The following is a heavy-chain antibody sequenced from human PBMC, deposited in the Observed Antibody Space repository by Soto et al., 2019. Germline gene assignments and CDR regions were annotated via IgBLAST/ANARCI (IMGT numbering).Heavy chain of an antibody. Sequence: QITLKESGPTLVKPTQTLTLTRTFSGFSLSTSGVGVGWIRQPPGKALEWLALIYWDDDKRYSPSLKSRLTITKDTSKNQVVLTMTNMDPVDTATYYCAHLTTADYYYYYGMDVWGQGTTVTVSS. CDR3: AHLTTADYYYYYGMDV. CDR1: GFSLSTSGVG. J-gene: IGHJ6*02. CDR2: IYWDDDK. V-gene: IGHV2-5*02. D-gene: IGHD4-17*01.